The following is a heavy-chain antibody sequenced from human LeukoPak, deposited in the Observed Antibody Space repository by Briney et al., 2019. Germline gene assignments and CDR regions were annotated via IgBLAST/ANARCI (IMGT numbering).Heavy chain of an antibody. J-gene: IGHJ3*02. D-gene: IGHD6-25*01. CDR3: ASHSSGGAFDI. CDR2: INPNIRCT. Sequence: GRINPNIRCTNYAQKFQGRVTMTSDTSISTAYMELSRLRSDDTAVYYCASHSSGGAFDIWGQGTMVTVSS. V-gene: IGHV1-2*06.